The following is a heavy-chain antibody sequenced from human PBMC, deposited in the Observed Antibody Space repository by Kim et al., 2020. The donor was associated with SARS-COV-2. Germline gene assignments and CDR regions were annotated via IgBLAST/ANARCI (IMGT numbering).Heavy chain of an antibody. CDR3: ARGLEMATMVV. J-gene: IGHJ4*02. D-gene: IGHD3-10*01. CDR1: GFTFSSYG. V-gene: IGHV3-33*01. Sequence: LSLTCAASGFTFSSYGMHWVRQAPGKGLEWVAVIWYDGSNKYYADSVKGRFTISRDNSKNTLYLQMNSLRAEDTAVYYCARGLEMATMVVWGQGTLVTVSS. CDR2: IWYDGSNK.